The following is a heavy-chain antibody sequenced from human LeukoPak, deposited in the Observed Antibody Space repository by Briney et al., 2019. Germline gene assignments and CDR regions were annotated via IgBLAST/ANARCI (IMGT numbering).Heavy chain of an antibody. Sequence: GGSLRLSCAASGFIYCDYYMSWMREATGEGLEWVAYITSSSDYTNYPDSVKGRFTISRDNAKNSLYLQMNSLRAEDTALYYCARGTQLWRFDYWGQGSLVTVSS. CDR2: ITSSSDYT. D-gene: IGHD5-18*01. J-gene: IGHJ4*02. CDR1: GFIYCDYY. V-gene: IGHV3-11*06. CDR3: ARGTQLWRFDY.